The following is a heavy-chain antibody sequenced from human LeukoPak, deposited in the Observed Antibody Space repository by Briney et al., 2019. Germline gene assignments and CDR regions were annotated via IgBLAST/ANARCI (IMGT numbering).Heavy chain of an antibody. CDR3: AGEGPDY. CDR2: ISSSSSII. J-gene: IGHJ4*02. Sequence: GGSLRLSCAASGFTFINYGINWGRQAPGKGLEWISYISSSSSIIYYADSVRGRFTISRDNAKNSVCLQMNSLRAEDTAVYYCAGEGPDYWGQGTLVTVSS. CDR1: GFTFINYG. V-gene: IGHV3-48*01.